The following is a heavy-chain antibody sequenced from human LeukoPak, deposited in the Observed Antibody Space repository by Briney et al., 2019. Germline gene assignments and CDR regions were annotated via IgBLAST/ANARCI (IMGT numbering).Heavy chain of an antibody. V-gene: IGHV4-59*01. Sequence: SETLSLTCTVSGGSISSYYWSWIRQPPGKGLEWIGYIYYSGSTNYNPSLKSRVTTSVDTSKNQFSLKLSSVTAADTAVYYCATDSSGSLNAFDIWGQGTMVTVSS. D-gene: IGHD3-22*01. CDR2: IYYSGST. J-gene: IGHJ3*02. CDR3: ATDSSGSLNAFDI. CDR1: GGSISSYY.